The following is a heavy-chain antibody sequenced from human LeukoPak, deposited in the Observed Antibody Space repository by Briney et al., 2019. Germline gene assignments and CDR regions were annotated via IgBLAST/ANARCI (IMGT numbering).Heavy chain of an antibody. J-gene: IGHJ4*02. CDR1: EFTFSTYN. V-gene: IGHV3-21*01. Sequence: GVSLRLSCAASEFTFSTYNMNWVRQAPGKGLEWVSSITSGSSFKYYADSVKGRFTTSRDNAKNSLYLQMNSLRAEDTAVYYCARDRNQQLASFDYWGQGTLVTVSS. CDR3: ARDRNQQLASFDY. D-gene: IGHD6-13*01. CDR2: ITSGSSFK.